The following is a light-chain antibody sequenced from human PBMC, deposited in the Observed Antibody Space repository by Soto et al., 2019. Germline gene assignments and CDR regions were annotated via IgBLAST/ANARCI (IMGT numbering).Light chain of an antibody. CDR1: QSVSSY. Sequence: EIVLTQSPATLSLSPGERATLSCRASQSVSSYLAWYQQKPGQAPRLLIYDASNRATGIPARITGSGYGTDFPLSISSLEPEDFAVYYFQQRSNWPPYTFGQGTKLEIK. CDR3: QQRSNWPPYT. CDR2: DAS. J-gene: IGKJ2*01. V-gene: IGKV3-11*01.